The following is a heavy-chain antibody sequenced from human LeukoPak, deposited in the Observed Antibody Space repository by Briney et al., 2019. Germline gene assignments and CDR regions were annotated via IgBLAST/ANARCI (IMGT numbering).Heavy chain of an antibody. CDR2: ISGSGGST. CDR1: GFTFSGYA. D-gene: IGHD6-6*01. Sequence: GGSLRLSCAASGFTFSGYAMHWVRQAPGKGLEWVSAISGSGGSTYYADSVKGRFTISRDNSKNTLYLQMNSLRAEDTAVYYCAKGSDAYSSSAAPRYGMDVWGQGTTVTVSS. J-gene: IGHJ6*02. V-gene: IGHV3-23*01. CDR3: AKGSDAYSSSAAPRYGMDV.